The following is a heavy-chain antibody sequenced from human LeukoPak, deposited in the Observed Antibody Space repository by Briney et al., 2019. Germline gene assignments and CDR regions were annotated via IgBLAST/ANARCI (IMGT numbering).Heavy chain of an antibody. D-gene: IGHD3-9*01. J-gene: IGHJ5*02. CDR2: ITPSGSIS. V-gene: IGHV3-23*01. CDR3: ARDLDWGAFDA. Sequence: GGSLRLSCAASGFTFSRHGINWVRQAPGKGLEWVSGITPSGSISYYADSVKGRFTISRDNSKNTVSLHMNSLRAEDTALYYCARDLDWGAFDAWGQGTLVTVSS. CDR1: GFTFSRHG.